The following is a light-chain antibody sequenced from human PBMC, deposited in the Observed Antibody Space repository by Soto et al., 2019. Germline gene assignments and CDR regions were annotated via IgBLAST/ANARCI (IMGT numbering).Light chain of an antibody. CDR2: WAS. CDR1: QSVLHSSNNKNY. Sequence: DIVMTQSPDSLAVSLGERATINCKSSQSVLHSSNNKNYLAWYQQKPGQPPKLLIYWASTRESGVLDRFSGSGSGTEFTLTISSLQAEDVAVYYCQQYYTAPYTFGQGTKLEIK. CDR3: QQYYTAPYT. J-gene: IGKJ2*01. V-gene: IGKV4-1*01.